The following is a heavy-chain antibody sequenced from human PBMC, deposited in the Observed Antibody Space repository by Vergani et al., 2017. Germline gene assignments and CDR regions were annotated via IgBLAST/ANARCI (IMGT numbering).Heavy chain of an antibody. CDR1: GFTFSSYA. Sequence: VQLVESGGGLVKPGGSLRLSCAASGFTFSSYAMSWVRQAPGKGLEWVSAISGSGGSTYYADSVKGRFTISRDNSKNTLYLQMNSLRAEDTAVYYCARVQQLRSSFDYWGQGTLVTVSS. J-gene: IGHJ4*02. V-gene: IGHV3-23*04. CDR3: ARVQQLRSSFDY. D-gene: IGHD6-13*01. CDR2: ISGSGGST.